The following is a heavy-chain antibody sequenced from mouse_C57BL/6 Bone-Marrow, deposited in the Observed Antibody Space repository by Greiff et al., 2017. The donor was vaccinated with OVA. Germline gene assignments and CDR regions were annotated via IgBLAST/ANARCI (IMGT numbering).Heavy chain of an antibody. J-gene: IGHJ1*03. CDR2: INYDGSST. D-gene: IGHD1-1*01. Sequence: EVQLVESEGGLVQPGSSMKLSCTASGFTFSDYYMAWVRQVPEKGLEWVANINYDGSSTYYLDSLKSRFIISRDNAKNILYLQMSSLKSEDAATDYCARERGYGSRGWYFDVWGTGTTVTVSS. CDR3: ARERGYGSRGWYFDV. CDR1: GFTFSDYY. V-gene: IGHV5-16*01.